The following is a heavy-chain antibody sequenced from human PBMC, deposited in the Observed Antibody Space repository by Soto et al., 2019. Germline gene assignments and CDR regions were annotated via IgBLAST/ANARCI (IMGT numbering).Heavy chain of an antibody. CDR2: IWYDGSNK. D-gene: IGHD6-6*01. V-gene: IGHV3-33*01. Sequence: QVQLVESGGGVVQPGRSLRLSCAASGFTFSRYGMHWVRQAPGKGLEWVAVIWYDGSNKYYADSVKGRFTISRDNSQNPLYMHMTSLRADDTAVYYCARDWHGIAARYGIDVWGQGTTVTVSS. CDR1: GFTFSRYG. J-gene: IGHJ6*02. CDR3: ARDWHGIAARYGIDV.